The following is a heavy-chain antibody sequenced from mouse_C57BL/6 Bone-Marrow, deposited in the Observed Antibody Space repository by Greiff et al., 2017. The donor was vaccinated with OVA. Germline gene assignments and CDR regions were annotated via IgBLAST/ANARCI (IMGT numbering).Heavy chain of an antibody. CDR2: IYPGDGDT. CDR1: GYAFSSSW. J-gene: IGHJ3*01. V-gene: IGHV1-82*01. Sequence: QVQLQQSGPELVKPGASVKISCKASGYAFSSSWMNWVKQRPGKGLEWIGRIYPGDGDTNYNGKFKGKATLTAAKSSSTAYMQLSSLTSEDSAVYFCARSYCSNYRFAYWGQGTLVTVSA. CDR3: ARSYCSNYRFAY. D-gene: IGHD2-5*01.